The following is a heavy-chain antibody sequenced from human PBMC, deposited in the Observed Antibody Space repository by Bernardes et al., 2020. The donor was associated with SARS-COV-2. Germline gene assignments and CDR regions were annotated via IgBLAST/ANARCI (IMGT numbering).Heavy chain of an antibody. CDR2: FDPEDGET. J-gene: IGHJ5*02. Sequence: ASVKVSCKVSGYTLIELSMHWVRQAPGQGLEWMGGFDPEDGETIYAQKFQGRVTMTEDTSTDTAYMELSSLRSEDTAVYYCATGPITGTTNWFDPWGQGTLVTVSS. D-gene: IGHD1-7*01. CDR3: ATGPITGTTNWFDP. CDR1: GYTLIELS. V-gene: IGHV1-24*01.